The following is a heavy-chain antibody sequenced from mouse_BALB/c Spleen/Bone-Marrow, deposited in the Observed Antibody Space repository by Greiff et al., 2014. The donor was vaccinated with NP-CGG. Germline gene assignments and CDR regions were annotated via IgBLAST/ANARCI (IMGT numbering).Heavy chain of an antibody. CDR3: ERYGNYFYFDE. CDR2: ISYNGTN. J-gene: IGHJ2*01. V-gene: IGHV3-6*02. D-gene: IGHD2-1*01. Sequence: VQLQQSGPGLAKPSQSLSLTCSATGYSITSGYYWNWIRQLPGNKLEWMGYISYNGTNNYNPSLKNRSTITRDTSKNQFFLKLNSVTTEDTSTYYCERYGNYFYFDEWGQGTTLTVSS. CDR1: GYSITSGYY.